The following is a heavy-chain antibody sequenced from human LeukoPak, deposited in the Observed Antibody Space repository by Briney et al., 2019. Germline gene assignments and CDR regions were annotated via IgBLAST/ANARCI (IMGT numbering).Heavy chain of an antibody. J-gene: IGHJ4*02. CDR1: GGSFSGYY. D-gene: IGHD6-13*01. CDR2: INHSGST. CDR3: ARGLHSSSWYDY. V-gene: IGHV4-34*01. Sequence: SETLSLTCAVYGGSFSGYYWSWIRQPPGKGLEWIGEINHSGSTNYNPSLKSRVTISVDTSKNQFPLKLSSVTAADTAVYYCARGLHSSSWYDYWGQGTLVTVSS.